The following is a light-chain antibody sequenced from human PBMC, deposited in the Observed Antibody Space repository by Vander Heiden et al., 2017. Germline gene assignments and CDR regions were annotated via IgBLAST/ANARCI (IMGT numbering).Light chain of an antibody. CDR2: EVN. CDR1: STDVGTYNL. V-gene: IGLV2-23*02. J-gene: IGLJ3*02. Sequence: SALAQPASVSGSPGQSITLSCSGTSTDVGTYNLVAWYQQHPGKTPNLIIYEVNKRPSGVSNRFSGSKSAITASLTISGLQAEDEADYFCSSYACYRTLVFGGGTKLTVL. CDR3: SSYACYRTLV.